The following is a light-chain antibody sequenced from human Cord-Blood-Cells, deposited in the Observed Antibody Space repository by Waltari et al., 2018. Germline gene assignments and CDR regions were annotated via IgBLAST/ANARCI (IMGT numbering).Light chain of an antibody. CDR3: CSYAGSYTYV. J-gene: IGLJ1*01. CDR1: SSDVGSYDY. CDR2: DVS. Sequence: QSALIQPPSVSGSPGQSVTITCTGTSSDVGSYDYVSWYQQHPGKAPKLMIYDVSKRPSGVPDRFSGSKSGNTASLTISGLQAEDEADYYCCSYAGSYTYVFGTGTKVTVL. V-gene: IGLV2-11*01.